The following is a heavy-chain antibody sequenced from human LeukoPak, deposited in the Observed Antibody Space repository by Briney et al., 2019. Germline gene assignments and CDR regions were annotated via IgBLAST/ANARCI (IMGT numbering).Heavy chain of an antibody. D-gene: IGHD6-19*01. CDR2: IYHSGST. Sequence: PSETLSLTCAVSGGSISRSNWWSWVRQPPGKGLEWIGEIYHSGSTNYNPSLKGRVTISVDTSKNQFSLKLSSVTAADTAVYYCARMGIAVAGTDYWGQGTLVTVSS. V-gene: IGHV4-4*02. CDR1: GGSISRSNW. J-gene: IGHJ4*02. CDR3: ARMGIAVAGTDY.